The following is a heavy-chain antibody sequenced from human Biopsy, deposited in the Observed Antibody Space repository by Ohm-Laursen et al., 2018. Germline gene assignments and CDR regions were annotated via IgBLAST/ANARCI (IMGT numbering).Heavy chain of an antibody. Sequence: SETLSLTCAVYGESFNGYYWSWIRQTPGKGLEWIGEINHSGRTNYNPSLKSRVTISVDTSKNQFSLKVRSVTAADTAVYYWVRGVDFYDPYPLFALGVRGQG. CDR1: GESFNGYY. V-gene: IGHV4-34*01. J-gene: IGHJ3*01. CDR2: INHSGRT. CDR3: VRGVDFYDPYPLFALGV. D-gene: IGHD2/OR15-2a*01.